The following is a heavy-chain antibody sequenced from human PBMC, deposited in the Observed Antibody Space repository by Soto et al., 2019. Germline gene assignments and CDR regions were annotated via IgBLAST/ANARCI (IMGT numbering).Heavy chain of an antibody. CDR2: IIPLFGIT. D-gene: IGHD2-8*01. Sequence: QVQLVQSGAEVKKPGSSVKVSCKASGGIFNRYSVSWVRQAPGQGLEWMGRIIPLFGITNYAQKFQGRVMMTADKPTNTAYMEVNGLRSEDTALYYCATFYGGDCTTSTCYGDFDYWGQGTLVTVTS. CDR3: ATFYGGDCTTSTCYGDFDY. J-gene: IGHJ4*02. V-gene: IGHV1-69*02. CDR1: GGIFNRYS.